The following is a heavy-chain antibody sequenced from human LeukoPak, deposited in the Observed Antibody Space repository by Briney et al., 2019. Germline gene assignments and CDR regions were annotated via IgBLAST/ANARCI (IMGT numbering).Heavy chain of an antibody. CDR3: ARGGVSVGGNFDY. CDR1: GFTFGSYT. D-gene: IGHD4-23*01. CDR2: ISRSSSYI. J-gene: IGHJ4*02. V-gene: IGHV3-21*01. Sequence: GGSLRLSCAASGFTFGSYTMNWVRQAPGKGLEWVSSISRSSSYIYYADSMKGRFTISRDNANNSLFLQMNSLRAEDTAVYYCARGGVSVGGNFDYWGQGALVTVSS.